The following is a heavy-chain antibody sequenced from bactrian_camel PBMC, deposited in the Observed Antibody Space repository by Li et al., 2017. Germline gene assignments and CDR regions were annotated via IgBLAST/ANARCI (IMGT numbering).Heavy chain of an antibody. Sequence: HVQLVESGGGSVQAEGSLRLSCAASGYATISVCMGWWRQVPGKRREGVANIDSDGSTRYTDSVSGRFTISKDNATNTLYLQMNSLEPGDTAMYYCAAERGPSSYQSDYAVFRGCLFGYWDPGTQVTVS. CDR3: AAERGPSSYQSDYAVFRGCLFGY. V-gene: IGHV3S53*01. CDR2: IDSDGST. D-gene: IGHD4*01. J-gene: IGHJ6*01. CDR1: GYATISVC.